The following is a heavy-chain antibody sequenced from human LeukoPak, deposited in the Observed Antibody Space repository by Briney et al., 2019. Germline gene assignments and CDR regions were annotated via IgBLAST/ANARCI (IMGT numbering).Heavy chain of an antibody. V-gene: IGHV5-51*01. J-gene: IGHJ4*02. Sequence: GESLKISFKGSGYSFTSYWIGWVRQMPGKGLEWMGIIYPGDSDTRYSPSFQGQVTISADKSISTAYLQWSSLKASDTAMYYCATRRRGSGSYPYYFDYWGQGTLVTVSS. CDR3: ATRRRGSGSYPYYFDY. CDR2: IYPGDSDT. D-gene: IGHD1-26*01. CDR1: GYSFTSYW.